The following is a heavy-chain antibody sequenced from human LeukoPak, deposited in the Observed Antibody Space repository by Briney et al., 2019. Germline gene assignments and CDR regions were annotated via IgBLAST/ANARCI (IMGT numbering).Heavy chain of an antibody. D-gene: IGHD3-16*02. CDR1: GFTFSRYG. J-gene: IGHJ4*02. CDR2: IRYDGSNK. Sequence: GGSLRLSCAASGFTFSRYGMHWVREAPDKGLEWVAFIRYDGSNKYYADSVKGRFTISRDNSKNTLYLQMNSLRAEDTAVYCCAKAVYDYVWGSYRYTDYWGQGTLATVSS. CDR3: AKAVYDYVWGSYRYTDY. V-gene: IGHV3-30*02.